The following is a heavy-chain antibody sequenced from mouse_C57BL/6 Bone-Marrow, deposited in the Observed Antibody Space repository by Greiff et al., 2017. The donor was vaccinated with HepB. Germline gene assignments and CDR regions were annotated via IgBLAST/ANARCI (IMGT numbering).Heavy chain of an antibody. Sequence: VQLQQSGPELVKPGASVKISCKASGYTFTDYYMNWVKQSHGKSLEWIGDINPNNGGTSYNQKFKGTATLTVDKSSSTAYMELRSLTSEDSAVYYCARSHYDYPFAYWGQGTLVTVSA. J-gene: IGHJ3*01. CDR3: ARSHYDYPFAY. CDR1: GYTFTDYY. V-gene: IGHV1-26*01. CDR2: INPNNGGT. D-gene: IGHD2-4*01.